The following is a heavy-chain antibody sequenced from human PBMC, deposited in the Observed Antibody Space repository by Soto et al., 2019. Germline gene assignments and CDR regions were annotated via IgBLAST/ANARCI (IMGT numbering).Heavy chain of an antibody. CDR2: ISYSGST. CDR3: ARGSYYDSSSS. CDR1: GGSISSGDYY. V-gene: IGHV4-30-4*02. Sequence: SETLSLTCTVSGGSISSGDYYWSWIRQPPGRGLEWIAYISYSGSTYYNPSLKSRVTISVDTSKNQFSLKLSSVTAADTAVYYCARGSYYDSSSSWGQGTLVTVSS. D-gene: IGHD3-22*01. J-gene: IGHJ5*02.